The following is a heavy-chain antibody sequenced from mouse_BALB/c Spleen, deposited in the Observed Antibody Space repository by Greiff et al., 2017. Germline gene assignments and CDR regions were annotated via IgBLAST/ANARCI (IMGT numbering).Heavy chain of an antibody. CDR2: INPSTGYT. CDR3: ARWGTTATAWFAY. J-gene: IGHJ3*01. V-gene: IGHV1-7*01. CDR1: GYTFTSYW. D-gene: IGHD1-2*01. Sequence: QVQLQQSGAELAKPGASVKMSCKASGYTFTSYWMHWVKQRPGQGLEWIGYINPSTGYTEYNQKFKDKATLTADKSSSTAYMQLSSLTSEDSAVYYCARWGTTATAWFAYWGQGTLVTVSA.